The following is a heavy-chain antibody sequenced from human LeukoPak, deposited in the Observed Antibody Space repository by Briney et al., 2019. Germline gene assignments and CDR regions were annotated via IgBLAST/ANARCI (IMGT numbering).Heavy chain of an antibody. CDR1: GFTFSSYA. J-gene: IGHJ4*02. D-gene: IGHD3-22*01. V-gene: IGHV3-23*01. CDR3: AKDRYYYDSSGYWTFDY. Sequence: LGGSLRPSCAASGFTFSSYAMSWVRQAPGKGLEWISVISYSGGRTYYADSVKGRFTISRDNSKNTLYLQMYSLRAEDTAVYYCAKDRYYYDSSGYWTFDYWGQGTLVTVSS. CDR2: ISYSGGRT.